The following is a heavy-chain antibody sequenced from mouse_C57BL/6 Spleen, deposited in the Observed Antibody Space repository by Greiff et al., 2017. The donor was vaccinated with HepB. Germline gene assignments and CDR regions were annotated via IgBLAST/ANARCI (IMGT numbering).Heavy chain of an antibody. V-gene: IGHV5-9*01. CDR2: ISGGGGNT. CDR3: ARRDGNYGYFDV. D-gene: IGHD2-1*01. CDR1: GFTFSSYT. Sequence: DVKLVESGGGLVKPGGSLKLSCAASGFTFSSYTMSWVRQTPEKRLEWVATISGGGGNTYYPDSVKGRFTISRDNAKNTLYLQMSSLRSEDTALYYCARRDGNYGYFDVWGTGTTVTVSS. J-gene: IGHJ1*03.